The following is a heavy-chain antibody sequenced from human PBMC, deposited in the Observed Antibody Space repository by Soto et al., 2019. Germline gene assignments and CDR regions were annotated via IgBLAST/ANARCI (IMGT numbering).Heavy chain of an antibody. D-gene: IGHD2-21*01. CDR3: ARLRIATNNYKWFDP. V-gene: IGHV4-31*03. CDR1: GAALSSGNYY. Sequence: PSETLSLTCSVSGAALSSGNYYWSWIRQVPGKGLEWIGHIYVTGAVDYNPSLRDRITISQDTSERQFSLNLRLVTAAVTAVYYCARLRIATNNYKWFDPWGQGTLVTVSS. CDR2: IYVTGAV. J-gene: IGHJ5*02.